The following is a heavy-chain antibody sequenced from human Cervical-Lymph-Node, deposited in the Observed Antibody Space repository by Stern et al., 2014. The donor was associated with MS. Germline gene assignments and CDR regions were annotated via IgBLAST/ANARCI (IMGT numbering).Heavy chain of an antibody. D-gene: IGHD5-24*01. CDR1: GYTFTSYD. CDR2: MNLKSGNR. Sequence: VQLVQSGAEVKNPGASVKVSCKASGYTFTSYDINWVRQATGHGLEWMGWMNLKSGNRGYAQKFQGRVTMTRSTSITTAYMELSSLTSEDTAVYYCARVDGSIDYWGQGTLVTVSS. V-gene: IGHV1-8*01. J-gene: IGHJ4*02. CDR3: ARVDGSIDY.